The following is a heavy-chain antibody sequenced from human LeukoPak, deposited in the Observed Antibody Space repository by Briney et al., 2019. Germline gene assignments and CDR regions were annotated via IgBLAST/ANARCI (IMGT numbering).Heavy chain of an antibody. Sequence: SVKVSCKASGGTFRSNAFSWIRQAPGQGLEWMGNIIPIFGTPKYAQKFQGRVTISADEPTATAYMELSSLRSDDTAMYYCARDIWGDCSGGRCYQWGQGALVTVSS. CDR2: IIPIFGTP. CDR3: ARDIWGDCSGGRCYQ. CDR1: GGTFRSNA. D-gene: IGHD2-15*01. J-gene: IGHJ4*02. V-gene: IGHV1-69*13.